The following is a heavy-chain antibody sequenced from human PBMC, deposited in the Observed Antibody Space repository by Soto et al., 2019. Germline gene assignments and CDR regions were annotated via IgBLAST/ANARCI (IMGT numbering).Heavy chain of an antibody. V-gene: IGHV3-23*03. J-gene: IGHJ4*02. CDR2: MSGDGRT. D-gene: IGHD3-22*01. CDR1: GFTCSDSV. CDR3: VKWHTSNFDTLPFPGFDW. Sequence: GGSLRLSCVGSGFTCSDSVMAWVRQAPGKGLEWLSVMSGDGRTRYALSVTGRVTISRDNSKNTLSLQMRSLRAAAAAAYYWVKWHTSNFDTLPFPGFDWWGKETKHTVSS.